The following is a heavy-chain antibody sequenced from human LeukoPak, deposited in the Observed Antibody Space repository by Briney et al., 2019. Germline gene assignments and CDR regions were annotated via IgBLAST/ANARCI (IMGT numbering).Heavy chain of an antibody. Sequence: SQTLSLTWTVSGASVSSSYWSWVRHPPGKGLEWIGYIYYSGSTNYNPSLKSRVTISVDTYKNQFSLKLSSVTSADPCVYYCATHLTNAFDIGGQGTMVTVSS. V-gene: IGHV4-59*08. CDR1: GASVSSSY. CDR3: ATHLTNAFDI. CDR2: IYYSGST. J-gene: IGHJ3*02.